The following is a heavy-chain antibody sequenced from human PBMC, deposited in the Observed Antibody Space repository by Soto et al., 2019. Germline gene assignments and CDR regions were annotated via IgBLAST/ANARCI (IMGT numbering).Heavy chain of an antibody. CDR1: GGSFSGYY. CDR2: INHSGST. D-gene: IGHD3-3*01. J-gene: IGHJ6*02. V-gene: IGHV4-34*01. Sequence: KTSDTLSLTCAVYGGSFSGYYWSWIRQPPGKGLEWIGEINHSGSTNYNPSLKSRVTISVDTSKNQFSLKLSSVTAADTAVYYSARRLRLYYDFWSGQTPPYYGMDVWGQGTTVTVSS. CDR3: ARRLRLYYDFWSGQTPPYYGMDV.